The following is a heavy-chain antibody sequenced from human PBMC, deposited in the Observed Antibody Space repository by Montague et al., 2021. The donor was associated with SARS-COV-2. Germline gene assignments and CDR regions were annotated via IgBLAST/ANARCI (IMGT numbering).Heavy chain of an antibody. D-gene: IGHD2-15*01. CDR2: IYYSGST. V-gene: IGHV4-59*01. CDR3: SSPGGYWTGGSCYYVY. Sequence: SETLSLTCSVSGGSISTYYWCWIRQPPGKGLEWIGYIYYSGSTNYYPSLKSRVTISIDTSKNQYSLELSSVTAADMAVDYCSSPGGYWTGGSCYYVYWGQGTLVTVSS. CDR1: GGSISTYY. J-gene: IGHJ4*02.